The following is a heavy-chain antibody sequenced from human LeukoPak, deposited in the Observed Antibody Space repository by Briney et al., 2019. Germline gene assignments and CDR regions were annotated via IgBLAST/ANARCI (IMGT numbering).Heavy chain of an antibody. CDR3: ARSSSLVAARDL. J-gene: IGHJ4*02. Sequence: ASVKVSCKASGYTFTYYGMNWVRQAPGQGLDYMGWINTITGNPTYAKDLTGRLVFSLDTSVSTAYLQISSLKAEDTAVYYCARSSSLVAARDLWGQGTLVTVSS. CDR1: GYTFTYYG. D-gene: IGHD5-12*01. CDR2: INTITGNP. V-gene: IGHV7-4-1*02.